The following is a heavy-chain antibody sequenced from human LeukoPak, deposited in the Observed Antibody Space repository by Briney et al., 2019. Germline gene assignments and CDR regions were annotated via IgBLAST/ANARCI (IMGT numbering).Heavy chain of an antibody. CDR3: ARGSLGLYHYDSSGYVHFDY. D-gene: IGHD3-22*01. J-gene: IGHJ4*02. Sequence: ASVKVSCKASGGTFSSYAISWVRQAPGQGLEWMGRIIPIFGTANYAQKFQGRVTITTDESTSTAYMELSSLRSEDTAVYYCARGSLGLYHYDSSGYVHFDYWGQGTLVTVSS. V-gene: IGHV1-69*05. CDR2: IIPIFGTA. CDR1: GGTFSSYA.